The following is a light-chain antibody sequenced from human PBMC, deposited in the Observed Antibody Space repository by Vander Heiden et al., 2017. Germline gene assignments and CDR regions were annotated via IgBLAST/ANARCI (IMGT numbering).Light chain of an antibody. CDR1: NIGSKS. CDR2: DDG. CDR3: QVWDSSTDHLI. Sequence: SHVLTQPPSVSVAPGQTARITCGGNNIGSKSVHWYQQKPGQAPVLVVYDDGDRPSGIPERFSGSNSGNPATLAISRVEAGDEADYYCQVWDSSTDHLIFGGGTKLTVL. J-gene: IGLJ2*01. V-gene: IGLV3-21*02.